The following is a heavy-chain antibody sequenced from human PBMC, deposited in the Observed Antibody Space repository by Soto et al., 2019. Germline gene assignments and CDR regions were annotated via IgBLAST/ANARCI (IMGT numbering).Heavy chain of an antibody. CDR1: GGSISSSSYY. V-gene: IGHV4-39*07. Sequence: SETLSLTCTVSGGSISSSSYYWGWIRQPPGKGLEWIGSIYYSGSTYYNPSLKSRVTISVDTSKNQFSLKLSSVTAADTAVYYGAKAGGLGAVSDDYWGQGTLGTAPQ. CDR2: IYYSGST. D-gene: IGHD6-19*01. J-gene: IGHJ4*02. CDR3: AKAGGLGAVSDDY.